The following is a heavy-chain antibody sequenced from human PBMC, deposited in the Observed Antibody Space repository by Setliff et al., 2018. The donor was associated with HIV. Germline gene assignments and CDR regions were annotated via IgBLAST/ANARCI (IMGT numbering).Heavy chain of an antibody. CDR1: GFTFSSYA. CDR3: AKPYRGSVVRDQGYMGV. Sequence: GGSLRLSCAVSGFTFSSYAISWVRQAPGKGLEWVSAISGSAGSTYYADSVKGRFTISGDNSKNTLYLQMNSLRAEDTAVYYCAKPYRGSVVRDQGYMGVWGKGTTVTVSS. CDR2: ISGSAGST. V-gene: IGHV3-23*01. D-gene: IGHD3-10*01. J-gene: IGHJ6*03.